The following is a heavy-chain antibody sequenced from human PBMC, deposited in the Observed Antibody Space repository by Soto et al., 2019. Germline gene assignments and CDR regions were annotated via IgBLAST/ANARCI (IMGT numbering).Heavy chain of an antibody. J-gene: IGHJ5*02. D-gene: IGHD2-15*01. Sequence: GASVKVSCKASGYTFTSYGISWVRQAPGQGLEWMGWISAYNGNTNYAQKLQGRVTMTTDTSTSTAYMELRSLRSDDTAVYYCARDRPVYCSGGSCYSFSPWGQGTLVTVSS. V-gene: IGHV1-18*01. CDR1: GYTFTSYG. CDR2: ISAYNGNT. CDR3: ARDRPVYCSGGSCYSFSP.